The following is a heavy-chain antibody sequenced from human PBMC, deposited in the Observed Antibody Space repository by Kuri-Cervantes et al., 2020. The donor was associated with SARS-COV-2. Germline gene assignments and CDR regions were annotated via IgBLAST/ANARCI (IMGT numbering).Heavy chain of an antibody. Sequence: GESLKISCAASGFTFSSYGMHWVRQAPGKGLEWVAFIRYDGSNKYYADSVKGRFTISRDNSKNTLYLQMNSLRAEDTAVYYCAKVIKGGYSYDTDKIHNWFDPWGQGTLVTVSS. V-gene: IGHV3-30*02. CDR3: AKVIKGGYSYDTDKIHNWFDP. CDR1: GFTFSSYG. CDR2: IRYDGSNK. J-gene: IGHJ5*02. D-gene: IGHD5-18*01.